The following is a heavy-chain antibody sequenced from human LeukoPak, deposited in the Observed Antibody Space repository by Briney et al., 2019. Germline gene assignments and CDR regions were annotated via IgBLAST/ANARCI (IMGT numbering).Heavy chain of an antibody. J-gene: IGHJ5*02. CDR1: GGSISSYY. CDR2: IYYSGST. Sequence: SGTLSLTCTVPGGSISSYYWSWIRQPPGKGLEWIGYIYYSGSTNYNPSLKSRVTISVDTSKNQFSLKLSSVTAADTAVYYCARARKQWLDPNWFDPWGQGTLVTVSS. D-gene: IGHD6-19*01. CDR3: ARARKQWLDPNWFDP. V-gene: IGHV4-59*01.